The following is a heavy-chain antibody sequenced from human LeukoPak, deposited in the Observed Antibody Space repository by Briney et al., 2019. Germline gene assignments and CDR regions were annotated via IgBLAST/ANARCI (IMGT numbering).Heavy chain of an antibody. CDR1: GGSISGYY. D-gene: IGHD2-15*01. J-gene: IGHJ5*02. CDR2: IYYSGNT. V-gene: IGHV4-59*01. Sequence: KPSETLSLTCTVSGGSISGYYWNWIRQPPGKGLEWIGYIYYSGNTNYNPSLKSRVTISLDTSKNQFSLKLSSVTAADTAVYYCARDHAKHCIGGTCYVNWFDPWGQGTLVTVSS. CDR3: ARDHAKHCIGGTCYVNWFDP.